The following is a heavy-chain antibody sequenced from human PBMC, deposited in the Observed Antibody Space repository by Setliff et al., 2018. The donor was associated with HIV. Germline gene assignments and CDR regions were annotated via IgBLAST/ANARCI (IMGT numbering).Heavy chain of an antibody. J-gene: IGHJ4*02. CDR1: GDSISTDY. CDR3: ARHSPSDY. V-gene: IGHV4-59*08. CDR2: IYNSAST. Sequence: SETLSLTCTVSGDSISTDYWTWIRQPPGKGLEWIGYIYNSASTSYNPSLKSRVTISVDTSKHQFSLKLSSVTAADTAVYYCARHSPSDYWGQGTLVTVSS.